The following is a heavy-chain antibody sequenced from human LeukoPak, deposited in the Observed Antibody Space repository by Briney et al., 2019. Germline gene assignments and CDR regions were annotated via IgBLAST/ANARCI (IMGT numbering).Heavy chain of an antibody. Sequence: GGSLRLSCAASGFTFSSYAMSWVRQAPGKGLAWVSAISGSGGSTYYADSVKGRFTSSRDNSKNTLYLQMNSLRAEDTAVYYGAKDRGGPVSDYWGQGTLVTVSS. CDR1: GFTFSSYA. D-gene: IGHD3-10*01. CDR3: AKDRGGPVSDY. CDR2: ISGSGGST. J-gene: IGHJ4*02. V-gene: IGHV3-23*01.